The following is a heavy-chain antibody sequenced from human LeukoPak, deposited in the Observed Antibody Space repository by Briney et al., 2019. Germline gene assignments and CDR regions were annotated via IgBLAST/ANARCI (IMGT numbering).Heavy chain of an antibody. CDR3: ARDRVGYLSGYMDV. CDR2: IIPIFGTA. CDR1: GGTFSSYA. V-gene: IGHV1-69*13. Sequence: ASVKVSCKASGGTFSSYAISWVRQAPGQGLEWMGGIIPIFGTANYAQKFQGRVTITADESTSTAYMELSSLRSEDTAVYYCARDRVGYLSGYMDVWGKGTTVTISS. D-gene: IGHD1-1*01. J-gene: IGHJ6*03.